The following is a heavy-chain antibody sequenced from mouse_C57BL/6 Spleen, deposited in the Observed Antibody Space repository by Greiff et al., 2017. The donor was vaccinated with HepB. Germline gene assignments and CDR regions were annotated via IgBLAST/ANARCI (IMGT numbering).Heavy chain of an antibody. CDR2: IHPNSGST. V-gene: IGHV1-64*01. D-gene: IGHD2-5*01. CDR3: ARSSNYRYYFDY. J-gene: IGHJ2*01. CDR1: GYTFTSYW. Sequence: QVQLKQPGAELVKPGASVKLSCKASGYTFTSYWMHWVKQRPGQGLEWIGMIHPNSGSTNYNEKFKSKATLTVDKSSSTAYMQLSSLTSEDSAVYYCARSSNYRYYFDYWGQGTTLTVSS.